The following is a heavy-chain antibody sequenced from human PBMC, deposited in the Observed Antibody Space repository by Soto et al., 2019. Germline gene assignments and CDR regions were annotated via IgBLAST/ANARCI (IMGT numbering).Heavy chain of an antibody. V-gene: IGHV1-3*01. D-gene: IGHD1-1*01. J-gene: IGHJ6*02. CDR3: ARGKGMEENYYYYGMDI. Sequence: ASVKVSCKASGYTFSTYAMHWVRQAPGQSLEWMGWINGGTGQTRYSQRFQDRVTIARDTSAKTTYMDLTSLRSEDTAVYYCARGKGMEENYYYYGMDIWGQGTTVTVSS. CDR1: GYTFSTYA. CDR2: INGGTGQT.